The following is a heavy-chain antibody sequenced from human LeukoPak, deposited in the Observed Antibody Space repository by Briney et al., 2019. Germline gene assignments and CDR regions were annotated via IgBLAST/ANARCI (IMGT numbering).Heavy chain of an antibody. CDR2: IKQDGSEK. CDR3: ARDYMVRGVMPLFDP. D-gene: IGHD3-10*01. Sequence: PGGSLRLSCAASGLTLSSHWMSWVRQAPGKGLEWVANIKQDGSEKYYVDSVKGRLTISRDNAKNSLYLQMKSLRAEDTAVYYCARDYMVRGVMPLFDPWGQGTLVTVSS. V-gene: IGHV3-7*01. J-gene: IGHJ5*02. CDR1: GLTLSSHW.